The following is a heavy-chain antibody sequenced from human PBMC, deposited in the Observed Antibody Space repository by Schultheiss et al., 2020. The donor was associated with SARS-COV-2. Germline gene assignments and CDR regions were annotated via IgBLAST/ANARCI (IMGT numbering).Heavy chain of an antibody. D-gene: IGHD3-16*01. CDR1: GFTFSSYG. CDR2: IWYDGSNK. Sequence: GESLKISCAASGFTFSSYGMHWVRQAPGKGLEWVAVIWYDGSNKYYADSVKGRFTISRDNSKNTLYLQMNSLRAEDTAVYYCARDDRRRGIYYYYGMDVWGQGTTVTVSS. J-gene: IGHJ6*02. V-gene: IGHV3-33*01. CDR3: ARDDRRRGIYYYYGMDV.